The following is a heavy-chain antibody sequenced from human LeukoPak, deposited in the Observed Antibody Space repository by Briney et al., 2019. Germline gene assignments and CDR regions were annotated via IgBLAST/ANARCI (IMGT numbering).Heavy chain of an antibody. V-gene: IGHV4-34*01. J-gene: IGHJ6*02. CDR3: ARHKGVAIPFYYGVDV. D-gene: IGHD2-15*01. CDR2: INHSGST. Sequence: SETLSLTCAVYGGSFSGYYWSWIRQPPGKGLEWIGEINHSGSTNYNPSLKSRVTISVDTSKNQFSLKLGSVTAADTAVYYCARHKGVAIPFYYGVDVWGQGTTVTVSS. CDR1: GGSFSGYY.